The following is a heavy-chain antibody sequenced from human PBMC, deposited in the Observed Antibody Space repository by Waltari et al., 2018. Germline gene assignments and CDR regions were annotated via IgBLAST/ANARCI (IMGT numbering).Heavy chain of an antibody. D-gene: IGHD2-15*01. J-gene: IGHJ3*01. CDR1: TLIFSNFS. CDR2: ISTGGGQI. Sequence: EVQLVESGGGLVKPGGSLRLSCTASTLIFSNFSMNWVRQAPGKGLEWVSYISTGGGQIYYADSVKGRFTISRDNAKNSLFLQLNSVRLDDTAVYYCARDQVLRGGKFSGAFDVWGQGTLVTVSS. CDR3: ARDQVLRGGKFSGAFDV. V-gene: IGHV3-21*02.